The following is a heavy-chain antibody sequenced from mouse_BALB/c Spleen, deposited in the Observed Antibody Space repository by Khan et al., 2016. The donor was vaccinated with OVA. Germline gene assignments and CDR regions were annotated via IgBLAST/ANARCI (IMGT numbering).Heavy chain of an antibody. D-gene: IGHD1-1*01. CDR3: ARGNYYGYYVDY. J-gene: IGHJ2*01. CDR2: ISYSGGT. CDR1: GYSITSGYA. Sequence: EVQLVESGPGLVKPSQSLSLTCTVTGYSITSGYAWNWIRQFPGNKLESMGYISYSGGTSYNPSLKSRISITRDTSKNQFFLQLNSVTTEDTATYYCARGNYYGYYVDYWGQGTPLTVSS. V-gene: IGHV3-2*02.